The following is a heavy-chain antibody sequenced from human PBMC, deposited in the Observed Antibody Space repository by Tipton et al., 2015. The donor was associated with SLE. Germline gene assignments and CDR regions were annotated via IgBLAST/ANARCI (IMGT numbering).Heavy chain of an antibody. CDR3: AREGLYFYYMDV. CDR2: IYYSGTS. J-gene: IGHJ6*03. D-gene: IGHD3/OR15-3a*01. V-gene: IGHV4-39*02. Sequence: GLVKPSETLSLTCTMSGGSISSSLYYWGWIRQSPGKGLEWIGSIYYSGTSFYNPSLKSRVTMSLDTSKNLFSLKLSSVTAADTAVYYCAREGLYFYYMDVWGKGATVTVSS. CDR1: GGSISSSLYY.